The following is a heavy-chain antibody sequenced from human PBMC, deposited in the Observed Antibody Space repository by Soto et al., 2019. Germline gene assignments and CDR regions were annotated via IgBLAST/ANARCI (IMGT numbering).Heavy chain of an antibody. CDR1: GYTFASYA. D-gene: IGHD3-16*01. J-gene: IGHJ5*02. CDR3: AREGALGGPNWFDP. Sequence: ASVKVSCKAAGYTFASYALHWLRQAPGQRLEWMGWINTGNARTQYSQTFQDRITITRDTSATTAYLELGSLTSEDTAVYYCAREGALGGPNWFDPWAQGTLVTVSS. CDR2: INTGNART. V-gene: IGHV1-3*04.